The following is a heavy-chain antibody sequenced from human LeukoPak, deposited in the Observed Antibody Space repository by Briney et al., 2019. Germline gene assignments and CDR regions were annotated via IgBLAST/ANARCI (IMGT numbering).Heavy chain of an antibody. Sequence: ASXXVSCKASGGTFSSYAISWVRQAPGQGLEWMGGIIPIFGTANYAQKFQGRVTITADESTSTAYMELSSLRSEDTAVYYCARDERYCSSTSCFPYYFDYWGQGTLVTVSS. V-gene: IGHV1-69*01. J-gene: IGHJ4*02. CDR1: GGTFSSYA. CDR3: ARDERYCSSTSCFPYYFDY. CDR2: IIPIFGTA. D-gene: IGHD2-2*01.